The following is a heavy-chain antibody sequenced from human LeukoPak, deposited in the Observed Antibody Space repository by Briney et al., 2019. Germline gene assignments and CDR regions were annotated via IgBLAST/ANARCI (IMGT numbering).Heavy chain of an antibody. D-gene: IGHD5-18*01. Sequence: GESLKISCKGSGYSFTAYWIGWVRQMPGKGLEWMGIIYPGDSDTKYSPSLQGQVTISADKSISTAYLQWNSLKASDTAMYYCARQKQLWFPDYWGQGTLVTVSS. CDR3: ARQKQLWFPDY. V-gene: IGHV5-51*01. CDR1: GYSFTAYW. CDR2: IYPGDSDT. J-gene: IGHJ4*02.